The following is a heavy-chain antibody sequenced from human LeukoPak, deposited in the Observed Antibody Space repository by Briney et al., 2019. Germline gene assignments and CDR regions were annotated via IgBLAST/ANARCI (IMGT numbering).Heavy chain of an antibody. D-gene: IGHD6-13*01. J-gene: IGHJ6*02. Sequence: ASVKVSCKASGYTFTSYGISWVRQAPGQGLEWMGWISAYNGNTNYAQKLQGRVTMTTDTSTSTAYMELRSLRSDDTAVYYCARHSQARGYYGMDVWGQGTTVTVSS. CDR3: ARHSQARGYYGMDV. CDR1: GYTFTSYG. CDR2: ISAYNGNT. V-gene: IGHV1-18*01.